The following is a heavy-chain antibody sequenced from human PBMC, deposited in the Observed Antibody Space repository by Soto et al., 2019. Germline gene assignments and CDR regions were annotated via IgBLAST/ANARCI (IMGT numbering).Heavy chain of an antibody. V-gene: IGHV1-69*04. CDR1: GGTFSSYT. CDR3: AREAGTWHLPLNWFDP. Sequence: SVKVSCKASGGTFSSYTISWVRQAPGQGLEWMGRIIPILGIANYAQKFQGRVTITADKSTSTAYMELSSLRDEDTAVYYCAREAGTWHLPLNWFDPWGQGTLVTVSS. J-gene: IGHJ5*02. D-gene: IGHD6-19*01. CDR2: IIPILGIA.